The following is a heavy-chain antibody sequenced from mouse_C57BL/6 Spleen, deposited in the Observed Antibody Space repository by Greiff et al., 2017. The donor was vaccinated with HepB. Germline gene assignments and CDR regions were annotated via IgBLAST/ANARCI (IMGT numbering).Heavy chain of an antibody. J-gene: IGHJ4*01. CDR1: GYTFTSYW. Sequence: QVQLQQPGAELVKPGASVKLSCKASGYTFTSYWMHWVKQRPGQGLEWIGMIHPNSGSTNYNEKFKSKATLTVDKSSSTAYMQLSLTSEDSAVYYCARDPSVFYAMDYWGQGTSVTVSS. V-gene: IGHV1-64*01. CDR2: IHPNSGST. CDR3: ARDPSVFYAMDY. D-gene: IGHD6-1*01.